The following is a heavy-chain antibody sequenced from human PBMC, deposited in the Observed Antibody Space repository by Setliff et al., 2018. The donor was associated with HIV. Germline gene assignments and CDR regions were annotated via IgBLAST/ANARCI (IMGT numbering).Heavy chain of an antibody. V-gene: IGHV3-53*01. CDR3: ARGRHYYDILTDYYKEVEYFQY. Sequence: PGGSLRLSCAASGLTVSDTHMTWVRQAPGKGLEWVSFIYSDGRTYYAESVKGRFTISRDDSKNTLYLQMHSLRVEDTAVYYCARGRHYYDILTDYYKEVEYFQYWGQGTLVTVSS. CDR1: GLTVSDTH. CDR2: IYSDGRT. J-gene: IGHJ1*01. D-gene: IGHD3-9*01.